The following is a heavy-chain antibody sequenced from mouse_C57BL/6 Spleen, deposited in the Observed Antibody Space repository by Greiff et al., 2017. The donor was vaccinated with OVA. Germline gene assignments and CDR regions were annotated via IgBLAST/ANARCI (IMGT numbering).Heavy chain of an antibody. J-gene: IGHJ4*01. CDR1: GFSLTSYG. CDR3: ASFYYGNSYAMDY. V-gene: IGHV2-6*01. CDR2: IWGVGST. D-gene: IGHD2-1*01. Sequence: VQLVESGPGLVAPSQSLSITCTVSGFSLTSYGVDWVRQSPGKGLEWLGVIWGVGSTNYNSALKSRLSISKDNSKSQVFLKMNSLQTDDTAMYYCASFYYGNSYAMDYWGQGTSVTVSS.